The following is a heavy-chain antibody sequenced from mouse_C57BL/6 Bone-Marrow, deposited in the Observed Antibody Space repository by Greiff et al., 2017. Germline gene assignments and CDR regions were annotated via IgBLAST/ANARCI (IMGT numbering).Heavy chain of an antibody. CDR3: ARSPHYFDD. CDR1: GFTFSSYG. Sequence: EVKVVESGGDLVKPGGSLKLSCAASGFTFSSYGMSWVRQTPDKRLEWVATISSGGSYTYYPDSVKGRFTISRDNAKNTLYLQMSSLKSEDTAMYYCARSPHYFDDWGQGTTLTVSS. CDR2: ISSGGSYT. J-gene: IGHJ2*01. V-gene: IGHV5-6*01.